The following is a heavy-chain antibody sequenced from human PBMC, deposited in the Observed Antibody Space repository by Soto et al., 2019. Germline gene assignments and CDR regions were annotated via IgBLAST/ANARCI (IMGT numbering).Heavy chain of an antibody. Sequence: SQTLSLTCVISGDSVSSNSAAWNEIRQCPSRGLEWLGRTYYRSKWYNDYAVSVKSRITINPDTSKNQFSLQLNSVTPEDTAVYYCARTHYDFWSGYYPYYYYYYGMDVWGQGTTVTVSS. CDR1: GDSVSSNSAA. J-gene: IGHJ6*02. D-gene: IGHD3-3*01. CDR3: ARTHYDFWSGYYPYYYYYYGMDV. CDR2: TYYRSKWYN. V-gene: IGHV6-1*01.